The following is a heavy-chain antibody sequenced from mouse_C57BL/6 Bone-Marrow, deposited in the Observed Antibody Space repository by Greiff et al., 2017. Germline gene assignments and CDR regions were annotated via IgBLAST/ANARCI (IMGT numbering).Heavy chain of an antibody. Sequence: QVQLQQPGAELVKPGASVKLSCKASGYTFTSYWMHWVKQRPGQGLEWIGMIHPNSGSTNYNEKFKSKATLTVDKSSSTAYMQLSSLTSEDSAVYYCARRTYHWYFDVWGTGTTVTVSS. CDR2: IHPNSGST. J-gene: IGHJ1*03. V-gene: IGHV1-64*01. CDR1: GYTFTSYW. D-gene: IGHD5-1*01. CDR3: ARRTYHWYFDV.